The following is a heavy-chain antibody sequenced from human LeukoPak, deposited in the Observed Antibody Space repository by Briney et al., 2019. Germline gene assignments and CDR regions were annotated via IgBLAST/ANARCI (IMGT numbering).Heavy chain of an antibody. CDR2: IYHSGST. J-gene: IGHJ4*02. V-gene: IGHV4-30-2*01. CDR1: GGSISSGGYS. Sequence: PSQTLSLTCAVSGGSISSGGYSWSWIRQPPGKGLEWIVYIYHSGSTYYNPSLKSRVTISVDRSKNQFSLKLSSVTAADTAVYYCAVGVGRDYFDYWGQGTLVTVSS. CDR3: AVGVGRDYFDY. D-gene: IGHD1-26*01.